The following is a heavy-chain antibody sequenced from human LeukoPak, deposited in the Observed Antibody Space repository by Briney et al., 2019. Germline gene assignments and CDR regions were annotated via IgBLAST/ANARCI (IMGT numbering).Heavy chain of an antibody. V-gene: IGHV3-30*04. Sequence: GRSLRLSCAASGFTFSSYAMHWVRQAPGKGLEWVAVISYDGSNKYYADSVKGRFTISRDNSKNTLHLQMNSLRAEDTAVYYCARDRDGYNLSWGQGTLVTVSS. CDR2: ISYDGSNK. CDR1: GFTFSSYA. J-gene: IGHJ4*02. CDR3: ARDRDGYNLS. D-gene: IGHD5-24*01.